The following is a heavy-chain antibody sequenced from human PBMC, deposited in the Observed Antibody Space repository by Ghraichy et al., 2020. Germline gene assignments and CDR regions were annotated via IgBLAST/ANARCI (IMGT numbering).Heavy chain of an antibody. V-gene: IGHV1-18*01. CDR2: ISAYNGNT. Sequence: ASVKVSFKASGYTFTSYGISWVRQAPGQGLEWMGWISAYNGNTNYAQKLQGRVTMTTDTSTSTAYMELRSLRSDDTAVYYCARDRGVLRYFDWLYYYYYMDVWGKGTTVTVSS. CDR1: GYTFTSYG. D-gene: IGHD3-9*01. J-gene: IGHJ6*03. CDR3: ARDRGVLRYFDWLYYYYYMDV.